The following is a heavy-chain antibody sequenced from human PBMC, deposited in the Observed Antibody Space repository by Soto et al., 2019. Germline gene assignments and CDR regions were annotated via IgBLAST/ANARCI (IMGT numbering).Heavy chain of an antibody. J-gene: IGHJ6*02. CDR1: GFTFSNYA. CDR2: GSGSGVST. V-gene: IGHV3-23*01. Sequence: GGSLRLSCATSGFTFSNYAVTWVRQAPGKGLEWVSTGSGSGVSTYYADSVRGRFTVSRDNSKNTLNQQLNSLRVEDTAVYYCAKERTGFYYYYGMDVWGQGTTVTVSS. CDR3: AKERTGFYYYYGMDV. D-gene: IGHD3-9*01.